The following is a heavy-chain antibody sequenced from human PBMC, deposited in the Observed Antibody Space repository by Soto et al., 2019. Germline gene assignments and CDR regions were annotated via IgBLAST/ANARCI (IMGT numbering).Heavy chain of an antibody. V-gene: IGHV3-48*03. J-gene: IGHJ6*02. CDR1: GFTFSSYE. CDR2: ISSSGSTI. D-gene: IGHD6-13*01. Sequence: GGSLRLSCAASGFTFSSYEMNWVRQAPGKGLEWVSYISSSGSTIYYADSVKGRFTISRDNAKNSLYLQMNSPRAEDTAVYYCARGGGSSWYGYYYYYGMDVWGQGTTVTVSS. CDR3: ARGGGSSWYGYYYYYGMDV.